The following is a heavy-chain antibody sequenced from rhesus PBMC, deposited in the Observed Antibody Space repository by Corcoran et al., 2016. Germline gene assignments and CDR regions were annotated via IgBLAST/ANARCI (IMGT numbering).Heavy chain of an antibody. CDR3: ATVRVLGAAGPDSYFDY. CDR2: VDPEDGEA. Sequence: EVQLVQSGAEVKKPGASVKISCKASGYTFTDYYLHWVRQAPGKELEWMGRVDPEDGEAIHTQKVQDRVTITADTSTDTAYMELSSLRSEDTAVYYCATVRVLGAAGPDSYFDYWGQGVLVTVSS. CDR1: GYTFTDYY. J-gene: IGHJ4*01. D-gene: IGHD6-13*01. V-gene: IGHV1-111*02.